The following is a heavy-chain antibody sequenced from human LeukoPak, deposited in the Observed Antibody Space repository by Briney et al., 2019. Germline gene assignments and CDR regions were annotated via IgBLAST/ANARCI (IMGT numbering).Heavy chain of an antibody. Sequence: GRSLRLSCAASGFTFSSYGMHWVRQAPGKGLEWVAVIWYDGSNKYYADSVTGRFTISRDNSKNTLYLQMNSLRAEDTAVYYCARILGYCSGGSCYGYYYGMDVWGQGTTVTVSS. CDR1: GFTFSSYG. V-gene: IGHV3-33*01. D-gene: IGHD2-15*01. CDR2: IWYDGSNK. CDR3: ARILGYCSGGSCYGYYYGMDV. J-gene: IGHJ6*02.